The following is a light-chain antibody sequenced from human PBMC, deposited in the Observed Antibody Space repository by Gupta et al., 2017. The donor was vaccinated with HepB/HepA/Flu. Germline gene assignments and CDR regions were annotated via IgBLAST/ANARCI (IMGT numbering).Light chain of an antibody. CDR1: QSISNSY. J-gene: IGKJ1*01. CDR3: QQYGYSPRT. V-gene: IGKV3-20*01. CDR2: GSF. Sequence: EIVLTQYPVTLSLSPGEKATLSCRASQSISNSYIVWYQQKPGQAPRLLIFGSFVRATGIPDRFSGSGSGTGFTLTINRLEPEDFAVYYCQQYGYSPRTFGRGTKVEIK.